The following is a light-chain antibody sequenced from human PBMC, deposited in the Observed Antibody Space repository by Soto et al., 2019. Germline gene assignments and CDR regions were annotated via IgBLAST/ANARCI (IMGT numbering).Light chain of an antibody. CDR1: SSDVGGFNY. CDR2: DVS. Sequence: QSALTQPASVSGSPGQSITISGTGTSSDVGGFNYVSWYQQHPGKAPKLIIYDVSNRPSGVSNRFSGSKSGNTASLTISGLQAEDEADYYCCSYTRTSTRVFGGGTKLTVL. J-gene: IGLJ2*01. V-gene: IGLV2-14*01. CDR3: CSYTRTSTRV.